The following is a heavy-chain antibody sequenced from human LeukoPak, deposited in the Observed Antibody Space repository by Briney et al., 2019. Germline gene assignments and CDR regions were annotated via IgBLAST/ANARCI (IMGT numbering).Heavy chain of an antibody. CDR2: ISYDGSNK. V-gene: IGHV3-30*04. D-gene: IGHD2-8*02. CDR1: GFTFSSYA. CDR3: AKGQPPYCTSDTCHRFDWFDP. Sequence: GGSLRLSCAASGFTFSSYAMHWVRQAPGKGLEWVAVISYDGSNKYYADSVKGRFTISRDNSKSSLYLQLNSLRAEDTATYYCAKGQPPYCTSDTCHRFDWFDPWGQGTLVTVSS. J-gene: IGHJ5*02.